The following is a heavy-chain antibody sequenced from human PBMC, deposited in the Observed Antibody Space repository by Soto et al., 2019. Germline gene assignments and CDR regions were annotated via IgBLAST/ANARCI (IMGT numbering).Heavy chain of an antibody. J-gene: IGHJ4*02. CDR2: IYWDDDK. Sequence: QITLKESGPTLVKPTQTLTLTCTFSGFSLSTSGVGVGWIRQPPGKALEWLALIYWDDDKRYSPSLKSRLTITNDTSKSQVVLTMTNMDPVDTATYYWAHRRLRHPFDYWGQGTLVTVSS. CDR3: AHRRLRHPFDY. CDR1: GFSLSTSGVG. V-gene: IGHV2-5*02. D-gene: IGHD4-17*01.